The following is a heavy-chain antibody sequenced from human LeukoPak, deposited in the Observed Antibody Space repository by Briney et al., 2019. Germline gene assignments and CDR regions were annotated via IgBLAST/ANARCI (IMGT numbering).Heavy chain of an antibody. CDR3: ARGSQSYYFDY. Sequence: GGSLRLSCAASGFTFDDYGMSWVRQAPGKGLEWVSGINWNGGSTAYADPVKGRFTISRDNAKNSLYLEMNSLRAEDTALYYCARGSQSYYFDYWGQGTLVTVSP. CDR1: GFTFDDYG. V-gene: IGHV3-20*04. CDR2: INWNGGST. J-gene: IGHJ4*02.